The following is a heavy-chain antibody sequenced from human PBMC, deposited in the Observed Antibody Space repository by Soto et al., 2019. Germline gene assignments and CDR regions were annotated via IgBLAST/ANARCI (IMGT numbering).Heavy chain of an antibody. CDR2: ISYDGSNK. CDR1: GFTFSSYG. CDR3: AQGLFTTVTAGY. V-gene: IGHV3-30*18. D-gene: IGHD4-4*01. Sequence: QPGGSLRLSCAASGFTFSSYGMHWVRQAPGKGLEWVAVISYDGSNKYYADSVKGRFTISRDNSKNTLYLQMNSLRAEDTAVYYCAQGLFTTVTAGYWGQGTLVTVSS. J-gene: IGHJ4*02.